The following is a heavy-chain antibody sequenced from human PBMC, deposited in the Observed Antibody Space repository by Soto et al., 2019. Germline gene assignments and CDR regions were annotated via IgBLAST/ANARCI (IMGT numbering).Heavy chain of an antibody. Sequence: QVQLVESGGGGSRPGRSRRPSCEAPGLTFSTPAITGVARLQGKGREWVAVTSFDGSSGYYADSVRGRFTISRDNSNNTLYLQMNSLRAEDTAVYYCAKSPPAVAGYFDYWGQGTLVTVSS. D-gene: IGHD6-19*01. CDR1: GLTFSTPA. J-gene: IGHJ4*02. CDR3: AKSPPAVAGYFDY. V-gene: IGHV3-30*18. CDR2: TSFDGSSG.